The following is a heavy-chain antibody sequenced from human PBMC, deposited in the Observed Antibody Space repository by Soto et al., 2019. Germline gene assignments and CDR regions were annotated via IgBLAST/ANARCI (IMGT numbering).Heavy chain of an antibody. CDR1: GFTFSSYD. Sequence: GGSLRLSCAASGFTFSSYDMHWVRQATGKGLEWVSAIGTAGDTYYPGSVKGRFTISRENAKNSLYLQMNSLRAGDTAVYYCARSGDGYNNWYFDLWGRGTLVTVSS. V-gene: IGHV3-13*01. CDR3: ARSGDGYNNWYFDL. CDR2: IGTAGDT. J-gene: IGHJ2*01. D-gene: IGHD5-12*01.